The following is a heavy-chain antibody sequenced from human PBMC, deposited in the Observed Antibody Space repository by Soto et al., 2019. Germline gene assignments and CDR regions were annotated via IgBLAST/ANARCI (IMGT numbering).Heavy chain of an antibody. CDR2: IWHDGSNK. Sequence: QVQVVESGGGVVQPGRSLRLSCAASGFTFSSYTMYWVRQAPGKGLEGVAIIWHDGSNKYYGDSVKGRFTLSRDNYKNTLYLQMNSLRAEDPVVYYCAGEDWSDGYYCVMGVWGQDTTVTVSS. J-gene: IGHJ6*02. V-gene: IGHV3-33*01. CDR1: GFTFSSYT. CDR3: AGEDWSDGYYCVMGV. D-gene: IGHD1-1*01.